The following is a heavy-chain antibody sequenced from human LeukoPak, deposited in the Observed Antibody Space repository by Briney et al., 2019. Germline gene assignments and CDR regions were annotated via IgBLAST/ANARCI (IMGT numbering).Heavy chain of an antibody. CDR1: GYTFTGYY. CDR2: INPNSGGT. V-gene: IGHV1-2*02. J-gene: IGHJ6*03. Sequence: ASVKVSCKASGYTFTGYYMHWVRQAPGQGLEWMGWINPNSGGTNYAQKFQGRVTMTRDTSISTAYMERSRLRSDDTAVYYCARGTMVREVKGYYYYMDVWGKGTTVTVSS. CDR3: ARGTMVREVKGYYYYMDV. D-gene: IGHD3-10*01.